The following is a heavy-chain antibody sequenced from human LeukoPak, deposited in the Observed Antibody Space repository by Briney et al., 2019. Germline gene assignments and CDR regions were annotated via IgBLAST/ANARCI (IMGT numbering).Heavy chain of an antibody. CDR2: IYSGGNT. CDR1: GFTVSSNY. CDR3: ARGDCSSTSCPIGWFDP. D-gene: IGHD2-2*01. V-gene: IGHV3-53*01. Sequence: GGSLRLSCTASGFTVSSNYMSWVRQAPGKGLEWLSVIYSGGNTYYADSVKGRFTISRDNAKNSLYLQMNSLRAEDTAVYYCARGDCSSTSCPIGWFDPWGQGTLVTVSS. J-gene: IGHJ5*02.